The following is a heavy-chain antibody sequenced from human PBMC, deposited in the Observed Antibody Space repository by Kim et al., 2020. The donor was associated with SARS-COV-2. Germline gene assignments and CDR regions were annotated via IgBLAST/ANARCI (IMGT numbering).Heavy chain of an antibody. J-gene: IGHJ4*02. D-gene: IGHD2-2*01. CDR1: GGSISSSGYY. CDR3: ARHKGYCSSTDCFGTVYFDY. V-gene: IGHV4-39*01. Sequence: SETLSLTCTVSGGSISSSGYYWAWMRQPPGKGLEWIGSMYYIGNTYYNASLRSRVTISVDTSKNQFSLNLSSVTAADTAVYYCARHKGYCSSTDCFGTVYFDYWGQGSLVTVSS. CDR2: MYYIGNT.